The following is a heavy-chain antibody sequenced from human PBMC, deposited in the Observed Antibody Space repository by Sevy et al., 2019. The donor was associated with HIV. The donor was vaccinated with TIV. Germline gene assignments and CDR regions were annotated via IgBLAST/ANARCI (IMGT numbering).Heavy chain of an antibody. J-gene: IGHJ4*02. CDR2: ISLSHHTI. V-gene: IGHV3-11*01. CDR1: GFPFSTYY. Sequence: GGSLRLSCAASGFPFSTYYMTWIRQAPGKGLEWLAYISLSHHTIYYADSVKGRFTISRDNAKNSLYLQMNNLRAEDTATYYWARDPGYSSGWYGPHFDYWGQGALVTVSS. D-gene: IGHD6-19*01. CDR3: ARDPGYSSGWYGPHFDY.